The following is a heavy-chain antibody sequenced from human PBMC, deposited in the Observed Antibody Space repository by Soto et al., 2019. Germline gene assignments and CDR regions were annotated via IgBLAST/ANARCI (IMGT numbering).Heavy chain of an antibody. CDR1: GGSVSSGSYY. CDR2: IYYSGST. D-gene: IGHD5-18*01. CDR3: ARDWEHVDTAMVTGAGGWYYYGMDV. J-gene: IGHJ6*02. Sequence: SETLSLTCTVSGGSVSSGSYYWSWIRQPPGKGLEWIGYIYYSGSTNYNPSLKSRVTISVDTSKNQFSLKLSSVTAADTAVYYCARDWEHVDTAMVTGAGGWYYYGMDVWGQGTTVTVSS. V-gene: IGHV4-61*01.